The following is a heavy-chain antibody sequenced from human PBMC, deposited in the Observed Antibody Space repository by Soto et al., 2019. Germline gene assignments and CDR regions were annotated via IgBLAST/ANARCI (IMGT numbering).Heavy chain of an antibody. D-gene: IGHD6-19*01. CDR3: AKDVVAGTQYYYYYMEV. Sequence: EVQLLESGGNLVQPGGSLRLSCAASGFTSNNYAMSWVRQAPGTGLEWGSAISGRGNSTYYADSVKGRFTVSRANAKNTVYLQIRGRRAADTAIYFCAKDVVAGTQYYYYYMEVSGSGTTVAVSS. J-gene: IGHJ6*03. V-gene: IGHV3-23*01. CDR2: ISGRGNST. CDR1: GFTSNNYA.